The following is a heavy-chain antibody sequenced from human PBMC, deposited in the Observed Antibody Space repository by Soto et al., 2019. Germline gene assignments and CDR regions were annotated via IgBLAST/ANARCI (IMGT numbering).Heavy chain of an antibody. J-gene: IGHJ4*02. V-gene: IGHV4-30-2*01. D-gene: IGHD4-17*01. CDR3: ARDMTTVTTFDY. Sequence: QLQLQESGSGLVKPSQTLSLTCAVSGGSISSGGYSWSWIRQPPGKGLEWIGYIYHSGSNYYNPSLKSRVTSSVDRPKNQISPKLSSVTAADTAVYYCARDMTTVTTFDYWGQGTLVTVSS. CDR1: GGSISSGGYS. CDR2: IYHSGSN.